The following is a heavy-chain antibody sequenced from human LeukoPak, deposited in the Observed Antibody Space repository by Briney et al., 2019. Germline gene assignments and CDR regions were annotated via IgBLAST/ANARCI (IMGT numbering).Heavy chain of an antibody. CDR2: ISAYNGST. CDR1: GYTFTSYG. CDR3: ARDLWFGELSHLDAFDI. Sequence: EASVKVSCKASGYTFTSYGISWVRQAPGQGLEWMGWISAYNGSTNYAQKLQGRVTMTTDTSTSTAYMELRSLRSDDTAVYYCARDLWFGELSHLDAFDIWGQGTMITVSS. J-gene: IGHJ3*02. D-gene: IGHD3-10*01. V-gene: IGHV1-18*01.